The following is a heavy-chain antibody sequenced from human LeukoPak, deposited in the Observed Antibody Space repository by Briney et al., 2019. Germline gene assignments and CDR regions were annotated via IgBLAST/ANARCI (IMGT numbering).Heavy chain of an antibody. D-gene: IGHD2-21*02. V-gene: IGHV3-30-3*01. J-gene: IGHJ6*02. CDR2: ISYDGSNK. Sequence: GRSLRLSCAASGFTFSSYAMHWVRQAPGKGLEWVAVISYDGSNKYYAGSVKGRFTISRDNSKNTLYLQMNSLRAEDTAVYYCARTLCGGDCSVYYYGMDVWGQGTTVTVSS. CDR1: GFTFSSYA. CDR3: ARTLCGGDCSVYYYGMDV.